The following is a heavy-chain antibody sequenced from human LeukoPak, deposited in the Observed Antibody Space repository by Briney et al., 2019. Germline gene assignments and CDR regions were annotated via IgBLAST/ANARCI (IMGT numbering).Heavy chain of an antibody. Sequence: SETLSLTCAVYGGSFSAYYWSWIRQPPGKGLEWIAEIYHDGNTNYNPSLKSRVTISVDTSNNHFSLKLSSVTAADTAVYYCARSPTKRVPEDYWGQGTLVTVSS. CDR1: GGSFSAYY. D-gene: IGHD2-2*01. CDR3: ARSPTKRVPEDY. V-gene: IGHV4-34*01. CDR2: IYHDGNT. J-gene: IGHJ4*02.